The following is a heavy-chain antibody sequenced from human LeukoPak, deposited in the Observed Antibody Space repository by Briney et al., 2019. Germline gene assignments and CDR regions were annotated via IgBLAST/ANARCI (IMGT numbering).Heavy chain of an antibody. Sequence: SVKVSCKASGGTVSDYVISWVRQAPGQGLNWMGGISPLLGASKHTQNFHDRVTITADESTTTAYMELSDLRSADTAVYYCATYDVLTGFEYWGQGTLVTVSS. CDR1: GGTVSDYV. D-gene: IGHD3-9*01. CDR3: ATYDVLTGFEY. CDR2: ISPLLGAS. J-gene: IGHJ4*02. V-gene: IGHV1-69*01.